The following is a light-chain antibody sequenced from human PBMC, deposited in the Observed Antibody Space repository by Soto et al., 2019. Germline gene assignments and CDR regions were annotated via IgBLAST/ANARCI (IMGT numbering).Light chain of an antibody. V-gene: IGLV2-14*01. CDR1: SNDVGGYDY. CDR2: EVT. J-gene: IGLJ2*01. Sequence: QSALTQPASGSGSPGQAITISCTGTSNDVGGYDYVSWYQHHPGKAPKLVIYEVTNRPSGVSNRFSGSKSGNTAALTISGLQAEDEADYYCSSYTSDNTVVFGGGTPLNVL. CDR3: SSYTSDNTVV.